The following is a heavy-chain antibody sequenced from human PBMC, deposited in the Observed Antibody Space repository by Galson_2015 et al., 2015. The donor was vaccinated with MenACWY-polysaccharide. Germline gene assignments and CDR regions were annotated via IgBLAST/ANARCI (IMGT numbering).Heavy chain of an antibody. V-gene: IGHV3-48*03. CDR2: ISSSGSTI. D-gene: IGHD5-12*01. J-gene: IGHJ3*02. CDR3: ARQGVVATIFGVAFDI. Sequence: SLRLSCAASGFTFSSYEMNWVRQAPGKGLEWVSYISSSGSTIYYADSMRGRFTISRDNAKNSLYLQMNSLRAEDTAVYYCARQGVVATIFGVAFDIWGQGTMVTVSS. CDR1: GFTFSSYE.